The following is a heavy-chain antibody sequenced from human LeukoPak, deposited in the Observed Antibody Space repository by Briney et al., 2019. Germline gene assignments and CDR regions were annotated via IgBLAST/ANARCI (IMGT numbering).Heavy chain of an antibody. J-gene: IGHJ3*02. V-gene: IGHV3-21*01. Sequence: GGSLRLSCAASGFTFNTYSVNWVRQAPGRGLEWVSSISSGSSYIFYADSMKGRFTISRDNAKTSLYLQMNSLRAEDTAVYYCARQVGVDDAFDIWGQGTKVTVSS. CDR1: GFTFNTYS. CDR2: ISSGSSYI. CDR3: ARQVGVDDAFDI. D-gene: IGHD1-26*01.